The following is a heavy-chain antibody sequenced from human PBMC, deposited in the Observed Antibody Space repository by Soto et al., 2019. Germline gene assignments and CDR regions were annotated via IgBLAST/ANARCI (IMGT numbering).Heavy chain of an antibody. CDR1: GFTFSSYG. J-gene: IGHJ6*02. CDR2: IWYDGSNK. D-gene: IGHD1-1*01. CDR3: AREWNWNDFSFGTYGMDV. V-gene: IGHV3-33*01. Sequence: GGSLRLSCAASGFTFSSYGMHWVRQAPGKGLEWVAVIWYDGSNKYYADSVKGRFTISRDNSKNTLYLQMNSLRAEDTAVYYCAREWNWNDFSFGTYGMDVWGQGTTVTVSS.